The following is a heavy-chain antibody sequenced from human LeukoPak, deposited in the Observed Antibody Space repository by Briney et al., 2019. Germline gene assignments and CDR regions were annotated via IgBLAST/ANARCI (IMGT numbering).Heavy chain of an antibody. CDR2: ISGTGDTT. D-gene: IGHD3-10*01. V-gene: IGHV3-23*01. CDR1: GFTFSNYA. J-gene: IGHJ4*02. Sequence: AGGSLRLSCAASGFTFSNYAMSWVRQAPGEGLEWVSTISGTGDTTYYADSLKGRLTIFRDNSKNTLYLQMSSLRADDTAVYYCTKGGWGTVLDYWGQGTLVTVSS. CDR3: TKGGWGTVLDY.